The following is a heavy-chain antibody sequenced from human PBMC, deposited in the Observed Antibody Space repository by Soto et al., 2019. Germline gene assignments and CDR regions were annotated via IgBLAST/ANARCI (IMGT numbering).Heavy chain of an antibody. CDR2: IYPGDSDI. J-gene: IGHJ6*01. CDR1: GYSFTSYW. V-gene: IGHV5-51*01. D-gene: IGHD6-19*01. Sequence: GESLKISCKGSGYSFTSYWIGWVRQMPGKGLEWMAIIYPGDSDIRYNPSFQGEVTISADKSISTAYLQWSSLKASDTAMYYCARQPSNGQWYVWGQGTTVTVSS. CDR3: ARQPSNGQWYV.